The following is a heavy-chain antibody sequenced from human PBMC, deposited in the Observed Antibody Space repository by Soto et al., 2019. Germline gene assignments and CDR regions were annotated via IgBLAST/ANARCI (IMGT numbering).Heavy chain of an antibody. CDR1: GFTFSSYG. J-gene: IGHJ4*02. D-gene: IGHD6-13*01. CDR2: IWYDGSNK. CDR3: ARGQAAPDY. V-gene: IGHV3-33*01. Sequence: QVQLVESGGGVVQPGRSLRLSCAASGFTFSSYGMHWVRQAPGKWLEWVAVIWYDGSNKYYADSVKGRFTISRDNSKNTLYLQMNSLRAEDTAVYYCARGQAAPDYWGQGTLVTVSS.